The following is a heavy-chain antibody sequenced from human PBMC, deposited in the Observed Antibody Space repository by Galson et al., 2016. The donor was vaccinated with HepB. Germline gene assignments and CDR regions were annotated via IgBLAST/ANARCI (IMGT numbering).Heavy chain of an antibody. D-gene: IGHD2-15*01. J-gene: IGHJ4*02. V-gene: IGHV3-23*01. CDR3: AKDRVCAACAVPTYLDC. CDR1: GFRFRSYA. Sequence: SLRLSCAASGFRFRSYAMTWVRQAPGKGLEWVAGISGSGSPTSYSDSVGGPVTISRDNSKNTLYLEMNSLRAEDTAVDSCAKDRVCAACAVPTYLDCWGQGTLVTVSS. CDR2: ISGSGSPT.